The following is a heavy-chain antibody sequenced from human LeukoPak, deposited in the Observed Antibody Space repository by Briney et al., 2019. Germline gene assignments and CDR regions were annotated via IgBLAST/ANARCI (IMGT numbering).Heavy chain of an antibody. J-gene: IGHJ4*02. CDR2: INQDGGEK. D-gene: IGHD6-19*01. CDR3: ARVGRSGWTVDY. Sequence: GGSLRLSCADSGFTFSSYWMNWVRQAPGKGLEWVANINQDGGEKYYVDSVKGRFTISRDNAKNSLYLQMNSLRAEDTAVYCARVGRSGWTVDYWGQGTLVTVSS. V-gene: IGHV3-7*01. CDR1: GFTFSSYW.